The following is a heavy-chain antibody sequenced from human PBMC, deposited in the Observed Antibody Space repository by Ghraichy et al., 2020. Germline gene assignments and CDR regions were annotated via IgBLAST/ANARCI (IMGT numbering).Heavy chain of an antibody. Sequence: GESLNISCAASGFTFSSYSMNWVRQAPGKGLEWVSSISSSSSYIYYADSVKGRFTISRDNAKNSLYLQMNSLRAEDTAVYYCASRDTAMVDYWGQGTLVTVSS. D-gene: IGHD5-18*01. CDR3: ASRDTAMVDY. CDR1: GFTFSSYS. J-gene: IGHJ4*02. CDR2: ISSSSSYI. V-gene: IGHV3-21*01.